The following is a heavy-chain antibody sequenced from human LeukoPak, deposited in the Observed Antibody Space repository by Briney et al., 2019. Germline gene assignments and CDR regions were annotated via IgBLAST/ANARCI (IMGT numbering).Heavy chain of an antibody. CDR1: GWSFNDYY. Sequence: PSETLSLTCAVYGWSFNDYYWNWIRQPAGRGLEWIGEINHRGSTNYNPSLKSRVTISVDTPKNQFYLELTSVTAADTAVYYCARGQAPSARGHKWFDPWGQGTLVTVSS. V-gene: IGHV4-34*01. J-gene: IGHJ5*02. CDR2: INHRGST. CDR3: ARGQAPSARGHKWFDP.